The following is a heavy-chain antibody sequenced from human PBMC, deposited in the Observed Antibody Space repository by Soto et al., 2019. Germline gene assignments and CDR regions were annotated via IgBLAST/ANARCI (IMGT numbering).Heavy chain of an antibody. J-gene: IGHJ4*02. CDR2: ISGSGDST. CDR1: GFTFSSYA. V-gene: IGHV3-23*01. D-gene: IGHD6-13*01. CDR3: ARRSSSWYFDY. Sequence: EVQLLESGGGLVQPGGSLRLSCAASGFTFSSYAMSWVRQAPGKGLEWVSVISGSGDSTYYADSVKGRFTISRDNSKNTLYLQMNSLRAEDTAVYYCARRSSSWYFDYCGQGTLVTVSS.